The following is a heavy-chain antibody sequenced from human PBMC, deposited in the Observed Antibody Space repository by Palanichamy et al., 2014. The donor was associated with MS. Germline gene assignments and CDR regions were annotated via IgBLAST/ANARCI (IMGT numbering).Heavy chain of an antibody. CDR2: IGSGSTK. V-gene: IGHV3-48*03. D-gene: IGHD4-23*01. J-gene: IGHJ4*02. Sequence: EVQLVESGGGLVQPGGSLTLSCVASGFTFSTHEMNWVRQAPGKGLEWVSYIGSGSTKYYADSVKGRFTISRDNAQNSLYLEMNSLRPEDTGIYCCVRDSPYDYGGNFDYWGQGTLVTASS. CDR3: VRDSPYDYGGNFDY. CDR1: GFTFSTHE.